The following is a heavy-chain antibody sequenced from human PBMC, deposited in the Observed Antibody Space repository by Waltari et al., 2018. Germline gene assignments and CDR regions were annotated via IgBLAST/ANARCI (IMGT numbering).Heavy chain of an antibody. CDR2: INHSGST. CDR3: ARGQWLVRFDY. D-gene: IGHD6-19*01. V-gene: IGHV4-34*01. Sequence: QVQLQQWGAGLLKPSETLSLTCAVYGGSFSGYYWSWIRQPPGKGLEWIGEINHSGSTNYNPSLKSRVTISVDTSKNQFSLKLSSVTAEDTAVYYCARGQWLVRFDYWGQGTLVTVSS. CDR1: GGSFSGYY. J-gene: IGHJ4*02.